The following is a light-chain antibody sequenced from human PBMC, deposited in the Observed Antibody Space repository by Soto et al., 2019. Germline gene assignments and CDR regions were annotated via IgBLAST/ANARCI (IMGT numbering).Light chain of an antibody. CDR1: QSISSW. V-gene: IGKV1-5*01. J-gene: IGKJ3*01. Sequence: DIQMTQSPSTLSASVGDRVTITCRASQSISSWLAWYQQKPGKAPKLLIYDASSLESGVPSRFSGSGSGTELTLTISSLQPDDFATYYCQEYNSYSVTFGPGT. CDR2: DAS. CDR3: QEYNSYSVT.